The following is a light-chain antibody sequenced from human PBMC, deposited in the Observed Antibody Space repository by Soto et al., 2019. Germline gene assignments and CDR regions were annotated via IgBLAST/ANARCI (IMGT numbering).Light chain of an antibody. CDR1: SSNIGAGYD. V-gene: IGLV1-40*01. CDR2: GDT. Sequence: QSVLTQPPSVSGAPGQRVTLSCTGSSSNIGAGYDVHWYQHLPETAPKLLIYGDTNRPSGVPDRISGSKSGTSASLAITGLRAEDEADYYCQSYDTSLNVWVFGGGTKVTVL. CDR3: QSYDTSLNVWV. J-gene: IGLJ3*02.